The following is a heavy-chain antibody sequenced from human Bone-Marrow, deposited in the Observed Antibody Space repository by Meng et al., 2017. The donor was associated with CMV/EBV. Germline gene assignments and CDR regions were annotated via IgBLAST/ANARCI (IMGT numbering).Heavy chain of an antibody. CDR2: INPTCGGT. Sequence: YYMHWVRQAPGPGLGWMGWINPTCGGTNYAQKLQGRVTMTRDTSISTAYMELSRLRSDDTAVYYCARMKIGYCSSTSCYTVAWYFDLWGRGTLVTVSS. D-gene: IGHD2-2*02. V-gene: IGHV1-2*02. J-gene: IGHJ2*01. CDR3: ARMKIGYCSSTSCYTVAWYFDL. CDR1: YY.